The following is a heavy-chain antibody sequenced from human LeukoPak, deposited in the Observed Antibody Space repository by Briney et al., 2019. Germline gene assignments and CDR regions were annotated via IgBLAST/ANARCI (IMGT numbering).Heavy chain of an antibody. Sequence: SETLSLTCTVSGGSISSYYWSWIQQPPGKGLEWIGYIYYSGSTNYNPSLKSRVTISVDTSKNQFSLKLSSVTAADTAVYYCARDYGDYDFAYWGQGTLVTVSS. J-gene: IGHJ4*02. CDR3: ARDYGDYDFAY. D-gene: IGHD4-17*01. V-gene: IGHV4-59*01. CDR2: IYYSGST. CDR1: GGSISSYY.